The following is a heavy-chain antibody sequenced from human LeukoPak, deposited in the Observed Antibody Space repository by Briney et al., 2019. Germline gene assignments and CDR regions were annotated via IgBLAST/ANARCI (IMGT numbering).Heavy chain of an antibody. CDR3: ARGITGTTGFGP. D-gene: IGHD1-7*01. Sequence: GGSLRLSCAASGFTFSSYGMHWVRQAPGKGLEWVAVISYGGSNKYYADSVKGRFTISRDNSKNTLYLQMNSLRAEDTAVYYCARGITGTTGFGPWGQGTLVTVSS. J-gene: IGHJ5*02. V-gene: IGHV3-30*03. CDR1: GFTFSSYG. CDR2: ISYGGSNK.